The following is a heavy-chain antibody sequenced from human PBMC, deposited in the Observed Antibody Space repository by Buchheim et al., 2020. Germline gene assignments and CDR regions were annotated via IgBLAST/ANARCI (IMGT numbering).Heavy chain of an antibody. Sequence: EVQLLESGGGLVQPGGSLRLSCAASGFTFGSYAMSWVCQAPGKGLEWVSAISGSGGSTYYADSVKGRFTISRDNSKNSLYLQMNSLRAEDTAVYYCAKSSSWYSWSNNWFDHWGQGTL. CDR3: AKSSSWYSWSNNWFDH. J-gene: IGHJ5*02. D-gene: IGHD6-13*01. V-gene: IGHV3-23*01. CDR1: GFTFGSYA. CDR2: ISGSGGST.